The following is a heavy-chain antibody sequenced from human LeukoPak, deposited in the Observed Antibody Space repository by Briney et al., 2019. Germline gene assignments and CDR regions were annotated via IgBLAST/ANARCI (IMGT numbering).Heavy chain of an antibody. CDR3: ARHRPGDYCGGDCYYDY. CDR1: GGSISTYY. Sequence: SETLSLTCTVSGGSISTYYWSWIRQPPGKGLEWIGYISYSGSTNYNPSLKSRVTISVDTSKNQFSLKLSSVTAADTAVYYCARHRPGDYCGGDCYYDYWGQGTLVTVSS. CDR2: ISYSGST. V-gene: IGHV4-59*08. D-gene: IGHD2-21*02. J-gene: IGHJ4*02.